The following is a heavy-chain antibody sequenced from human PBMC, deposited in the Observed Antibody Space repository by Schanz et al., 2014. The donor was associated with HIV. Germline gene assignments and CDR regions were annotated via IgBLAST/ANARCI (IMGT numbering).Heavy chain of an antibody. CDR3: ASQYSNYDSSRRYHWYFDL. Sequence: QVQLVQSGSEVKKPGASMNVSCKASGYTFSRYYLIHWVRQAPGQGLEWMGIINPSGGNTAYAEKFQGRINMTRDTSTNTVYLEVNSLRSEDTAVYYCASQYSNYDSSRRYHWYFDLWGRGTLVTVSS. V-gene: IGHV1-46*01. CDR2: INPSGGNT. D-gene: IGHD4-4*01. CDR1: GYTFSRYY. J-gene: IGHJ2*01.